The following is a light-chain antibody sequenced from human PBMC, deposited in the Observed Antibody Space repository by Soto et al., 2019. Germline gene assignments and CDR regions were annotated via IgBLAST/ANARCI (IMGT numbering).Light chain of an antibody. CDR2: EAS. J-gene: IGKJ1*01. V-gene: IGKV3-15*01. Sequence: EVVLTQSPATLSVSPGERAILSCRASESVSKYLAWYQQKPGQAPGLLIYEASARATGIPSRFSGSGSGTEFTLTINSLQSEDFAVYYCHQYNDWRTFGQGTRVEIK. CDR1: ESVSKY. CDR3: HQYNDWRT.